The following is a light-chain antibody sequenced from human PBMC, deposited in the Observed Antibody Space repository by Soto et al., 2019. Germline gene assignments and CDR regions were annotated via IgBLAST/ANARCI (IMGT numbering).Light chain of an antibody. J-gene: IGKJ1*01. CDR3: QQSYSTTWT. CDR1: QGISTY. CDR2: AAS. V-gene: IGKV1-39*01. Sequence: DSQMTQSPSSLSASVGDRVTITCRASQGISTYLNWYQQKPGKAPKLLIYAASSLQSGVPSRCSGSGSETDFTLTISSLQPEDFATYSCQQSYSTTWTFGQGTKVDIK.